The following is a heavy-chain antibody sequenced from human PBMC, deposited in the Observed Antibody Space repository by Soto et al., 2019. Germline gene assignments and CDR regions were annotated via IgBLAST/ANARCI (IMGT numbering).Heavy chain of an antibody. CDR3: ARSQGGSSSLDIYYYYSYGMDV. V-gene: IGHV1-69*01. D-gene: IGHD2-15*01. J-gene: IGHJ6*02. CDR2: VIPIVGTP. CDR1: GGTFSTYA. Sequence: QVQLVQSGAEVKKPGSSVKVSCKAPGGTFSTYAISWVRQAPGQGLEWMGGVIPIVGTPKYAQKLQGRVTITADESTSTAYMGLRSLRSEDTAVYYCARSQGGSSSLDIYYYYSYGMDVWGQGTTVTVSS.